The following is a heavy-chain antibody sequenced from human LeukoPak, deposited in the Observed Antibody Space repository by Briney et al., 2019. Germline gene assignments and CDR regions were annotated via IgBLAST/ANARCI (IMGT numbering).Heavy chain of an antibody. CDR3: AREGYSYLVYYFDY. V-gene: IGHV3-7*01. D-gene: IGHD5-18*01. CDR1: GFTFSSYW. Sequence: PGGSLRVSCAASGFTFSSYWMSWVRQAPGKGLEWVANIKQDGSEKYYVDSVKGRFTISRDNAKNSLYLQMNSLRAEDTAVYYCAREGYSYLVYYFDYWGQGTLVTVSS. J-gene: IGHJ4*02. CDR2: IKQDGSEK.